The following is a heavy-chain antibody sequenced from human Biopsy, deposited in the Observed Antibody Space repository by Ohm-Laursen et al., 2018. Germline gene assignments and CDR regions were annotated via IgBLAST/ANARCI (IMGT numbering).Heavy chain of an antibody. V-gene: IGHV4-4*07. J-gene: IGHJ6*02. CDR1: GDSISSDY. D-gene: IGHD1/OR15-1a*01. CDR3: AREGLDWDNRRYKGLDV. Sequence: SQTLSLTCAVSGDSISSDYWTWIRWPAGKGLEWIGRIYGSGSTNYNPSLRGRVTLSGDTSKNQVSLRLRSVTAADTAVYYCAREGLDWDNRRYKGLDVWGQGATVIVSS. CDR2: IYGSGST.